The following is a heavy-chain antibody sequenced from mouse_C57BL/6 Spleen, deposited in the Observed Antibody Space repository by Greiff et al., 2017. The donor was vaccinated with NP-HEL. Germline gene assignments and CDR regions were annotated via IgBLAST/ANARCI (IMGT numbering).Heavy chain of an antibody. V-gene: IGHV14-4*01. J-gene: IGHJ2*01. Sequence: VQLQQSGAELVRPGASVKLSCTASGFNIKDDYMHWVKQRPEQGLEWIGWIDPENGDTEYASKFQGKATITADTSSNTAYLQLSSLTSEDTAVYYCTTSTIVTTRGNYWGQGTTLTVSS. CDR3: TTSTIVTTRGNY. CDR2: IDPENGDT. CDR1: GFNIKDDY. D-gene: IGHD2-5*01.